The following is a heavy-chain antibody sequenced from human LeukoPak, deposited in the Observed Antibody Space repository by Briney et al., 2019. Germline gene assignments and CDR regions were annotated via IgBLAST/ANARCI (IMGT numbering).Heavy chain of an antibody. V-gene: IGHV3-23*01. CDR2: ISRTGNST. D-gene: IGHD4-17*01. Sequence: GGSLRLSCAGSGFTFSNYAMSWVRQAPGKGLEWVSAISRTGNSTYYADSVKGRFTISRDNSKNTLYLQMNNLRAEDTAIYYCAKDTVTSLNWFDPWGQGTLVTVSS. CDR3: AKDTVTSLNWFDP. J-gene: IGHJ5*02. CDR1: GFTFSNYA.